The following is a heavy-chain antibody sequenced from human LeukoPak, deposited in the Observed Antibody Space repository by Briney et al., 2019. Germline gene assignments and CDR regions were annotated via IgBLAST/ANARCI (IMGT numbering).Heavy chain of an antibody. Sequence: GGSLRLSCAASGFTFSSYSMYWVRQAPGKGLEWVSYISSSSSNIYYADSVKGRFTISRDNAKNSLYLQMNSLRAEDTAVYYCAREVYSSGWYGGVFDYWGQGTLVTVSS. J-gene: IGHJ4*02. CDR2: ISSSSSNI. D-gene: IGHD6-19*01. V-gene: IGHV3-48*04. CDR3: AREVYSSGWYGGVFDY. CDR1: GFTFSSYS.